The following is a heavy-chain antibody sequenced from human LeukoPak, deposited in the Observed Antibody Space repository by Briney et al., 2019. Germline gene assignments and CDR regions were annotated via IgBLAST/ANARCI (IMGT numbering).Heavy chain of an antibody. CDR1: GFTFSSYA. V-gene: IGHV3-23*01. D-gene: IGHD3-3*01. Sequence: GGSLRLSCAASGFTFSSYAMSWVRQAPGKGLEWVSAISGSGGSTYYADSVKGRFTISRDNSKNTLYLQMNSLRAEDTAVYYCAKTRHDFWSGSDYEDVWGQGTTVTVSS. CDR3: AKTRHDFWSGSDYEDV. CDR2: ISGSGGST. J-gene: IGHJ6*02.